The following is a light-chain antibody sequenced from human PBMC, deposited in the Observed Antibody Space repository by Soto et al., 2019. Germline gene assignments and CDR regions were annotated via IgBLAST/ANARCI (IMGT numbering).Light chain of an antibody. J-gene: IGKJ5*01. V-gene: IGKV1-12*01. Sequence: DIQMTQSPSLVSASVGDRVPVTCRARQGISNWLAWYQQKPGKAPKILIYTASTLGSGVPSRFSGSGCVTDFTLTSSSLQPEDFATYYCQQASAFPLTFGQGTRLEIK. CDR3: QQASAFPLT. CDR1: QGISNW. CDR2: TAS.